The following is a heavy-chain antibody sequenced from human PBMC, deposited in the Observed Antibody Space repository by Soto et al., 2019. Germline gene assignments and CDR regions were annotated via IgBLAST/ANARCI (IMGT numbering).Heavy chain of an antibody. D-gene: IGHD2-2*01. Sequence: GGSLRLSCAASGFTFSSYSMNWVRQAPGKGLEWVSSISSNSSYIYYADSVKGRFTISRDNAKNSLYLQMNSLRAEDTAVYYCARDGFFPAMPRGGQGTLVTVSS. J-gene: IGHJ4*02. CDR3: ARDGFFPAMPR. CDR1: GFTFSSYS. V-gene: IGHV3-21*01. CDR2: ISSNSSYI.